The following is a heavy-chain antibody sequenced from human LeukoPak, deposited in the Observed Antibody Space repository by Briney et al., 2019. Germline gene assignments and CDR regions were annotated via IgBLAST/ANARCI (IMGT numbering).Heavy chain of an antibody. CDR2: ISSSSSYI. CDR3: ARDKRLGNWFDP. D-gene: IGHD6-19*01. CDR1: GFTFSSYS. J-gene: IGHJ5*02. V-gene: IGHV3-21*01. Sequence: GGSLRLSCAASGFTFSSYSMNWVRQAPGKGLEWVSSISSSSSYIYYADSVKGRFTLSRDNAKNSLYLQMNSLRAEDTAVYYCARDKRLGNWFDPWGQGTLVTVSS.